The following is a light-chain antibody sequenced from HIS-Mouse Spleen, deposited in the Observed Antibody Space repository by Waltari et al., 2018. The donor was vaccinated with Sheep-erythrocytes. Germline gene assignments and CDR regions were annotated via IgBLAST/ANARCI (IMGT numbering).Light chain of an antibody. CDR2: EGS. J-gene: IGLJ3*02. CDR3: CSYAGSSTWV. Sequence: QSALTQPASVSGSPGQSITISCTGTSSDGGSYNLVSWYQQHPGKAPNTMIYEGSKRPSGVSNRFSGSKSGNTASLTISGLQAEDEADYYCCSYAGSSTWVFGGGTKLTVL. V-gene: IGLV2-23*01. CDR1: SSDGGSYNL.